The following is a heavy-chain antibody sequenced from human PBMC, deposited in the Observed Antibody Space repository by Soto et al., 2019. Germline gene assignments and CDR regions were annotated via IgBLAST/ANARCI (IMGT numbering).Heavy chain of an antibody. CDR1: GYTFTSYA. CDR3: AGPNYYDSPGSYYYYYYGMDV. V-gene: IGHV1-3*01. J-gene: IGHJ6*02. CDR2: INAGNGNT. Sequence: ASVKVSCKASGYTFTSYAMHWVRQAPGQRLEWMGWINAGNGNTKYSQKFQGRVTITRDTSASTAYMELSSLRSEDTAVYYCAGPNYYDSPGSYYYYYYGMDVWGQGTTVTVSS. D-gene: IGHD3-22*01.